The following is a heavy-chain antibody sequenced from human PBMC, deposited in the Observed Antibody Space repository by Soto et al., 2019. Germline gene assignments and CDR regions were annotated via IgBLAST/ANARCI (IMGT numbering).Heavy chain of an antibody. CDR1: GFTFSSYG. CDR3: ASSGNYYEFDY. V-gene: IGHV3-33*01. J-gene: IGHJ4*02. CDR2: IWYDGSNK. D-gene: IGHD1-26*01. Sequence: GGSLRLSCAASGFTFSSYGMHWVRQAPGKGLEWVAVIWYDGSNKYYADSVKGRFTISRDNSKNTLYLQMNSLRAEDTAVYYCASSGNYYEFDYWGQGTLVTVSS.